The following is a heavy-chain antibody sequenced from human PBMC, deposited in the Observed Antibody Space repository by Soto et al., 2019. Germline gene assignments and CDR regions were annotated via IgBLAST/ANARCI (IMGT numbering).Heavy chain of an antibody. V-gene: IGHV3-23*01. CDR1: GFTFSIYA. CDR3: ARRTVGWYFDL. D-gene: IGHD4-17*01. CDR2: ISGSGGST. Sequence: EVQLLESGGGLVQPGGSLRLSCAASGFTFSIYAMNWVRQAPGKGLEWVSVISGSGGSTYYADSVKGRFTISRDNSKNTLYLQMNSLSAGDTAVYYCARRTVGWYFDLWGRGTLVTVSS. J-gene: IGHJ2*01.